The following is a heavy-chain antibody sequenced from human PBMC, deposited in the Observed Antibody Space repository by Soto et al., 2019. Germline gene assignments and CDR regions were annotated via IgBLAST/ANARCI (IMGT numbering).Heavy chain of an antibody. CDR2: INHSGST. D-gene: IGHD6-6*01. V-gene: IGHV4-34*01. J-gene: IGHJ6*02. Sequence: SETLSLTCAVYGGSSSGYYWSWIRQPPGKGLEWIGEINHSGSTNYKPSLKSRVTISVDTSKNQFSLKLSSVTAADTAVYYCARGRPSIAARGRTFYYYGMDVWGQGTTVTVSS. CDR1: GGSSSGYY. CDR3: ARGRPSIAARGRTFYYYGMDV.